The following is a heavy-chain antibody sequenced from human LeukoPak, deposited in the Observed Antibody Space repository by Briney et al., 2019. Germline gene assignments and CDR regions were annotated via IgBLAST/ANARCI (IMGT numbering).Heavy chain of an antibody. CDR3: ARTGSSGYYTRTKFDY. CDR1: GGSISSSSYY. CDR2: IYYSGST. J-gene: IGHJ4*02. Sequence: SETLSLTCTVSGGSISSSSYYWGWIRQPPGKGLEWIGSIYYSGSTYYNPSLKNRVTISVDTSKNQFSLKLSSVTAADTAVYYCARTGSSGYYTRTKFDYWGQGTLVTVSS. V-gene: IGHV4-39*07. D-gene: IGHD3-22*01.